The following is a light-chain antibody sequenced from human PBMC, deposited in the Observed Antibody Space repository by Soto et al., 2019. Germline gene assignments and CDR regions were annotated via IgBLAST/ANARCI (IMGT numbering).Light chain of an antibody. CDR3: SSYARRNTVL. V-gene: IGLV2-8*01. CDR1: SNDIGDYDY. Sequence: QSVLTQPPSASGSPGQSVTISCSGTSNDIGDYDYVSWYQQHPGKAPKLIIYEVTKRPSGVPDRFSGSKSGNSASLTVSGLQSDDEADYFCSSYARRNTVLFGGGTKLTVL. J-gene: IGLJ3*02. CDR2: EVT.